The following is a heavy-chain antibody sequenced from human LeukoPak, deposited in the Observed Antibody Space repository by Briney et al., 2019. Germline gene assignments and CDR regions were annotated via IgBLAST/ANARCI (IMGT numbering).Heavy chain of an antibody. CDR1: GFTFSSYG. CDR2: ISYDGSNK. V-gene: IGHV3-30*18. D-gene: IGHD3-10*01. CDR3: AKERLWFRELSPYFDY. J-gene: IGHJ4*02. Sequence: PGGSLRLSCAASGFTFSSYGMHWVRQAPGKGLEWVAVISYDGSNKYYADSVKGRFTISRDNSKNTLYLQMNSLRAEDTVVYYCAKERLWFRELSPYFDYWGQGTLVTVSS.